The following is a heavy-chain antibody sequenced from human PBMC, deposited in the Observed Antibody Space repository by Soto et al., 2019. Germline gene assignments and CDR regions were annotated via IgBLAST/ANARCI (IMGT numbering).Heavy chain of an antibody. V-gene: IGHV4-59*01. CDR2: VSNTATT. D-gene: IGHD2-2*01. Sequence: SETLSLTCTVSGASIINYYWAWIRQSPGRGLQSIGYVSNTATTTYNASLKDRVTISVDASKSQLFLELRSVTAADTAVYYCARVPDRWGQGTLVTVSS. CDR1: GASIINYY. CDR3: ARVPDR. J-gene: IGHJ5*02.